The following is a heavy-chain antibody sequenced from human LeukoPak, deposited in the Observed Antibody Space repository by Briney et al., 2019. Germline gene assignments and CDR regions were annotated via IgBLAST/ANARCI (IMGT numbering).Heavy chain of an antibody. D-gene: IGHD6-19*01. Sequence: PSETLSLTCTVSGGSIGSYYWSWIRRPPGKGLEWIGYIYYSGTTNYNPSLKSRVTISVDTSKNQFSLKLTSVTAADTAVYYCARAGWGKWYFDLWGRGTLVTVSS. J-gene: IGHJ2*01. V-gene: IGHV4-59*01. CDR2: IYYSGTT. CDR3: ARAGWGKWYFDL. CDR1: GGSIGSYY.